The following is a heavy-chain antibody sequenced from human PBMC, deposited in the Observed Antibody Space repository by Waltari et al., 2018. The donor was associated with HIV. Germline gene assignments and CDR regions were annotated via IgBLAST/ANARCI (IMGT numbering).Heavy chain of an antibody. CDR1: GGSISPSSYY. D-gene: IGHD7-27*01. J-gene: IGHJ6*02. CDR3: ARVARRGLVWGSPWYYGMDV. V-gene: IGHV4-39*01. Sequence: QLQLQESGPGLVKPSETLSLTCTVSGGSISPSSYYWGWIRQPPGRGLESIGNIYYRGNTFYNASLNSRVTMSVDTSRNQFSLNLSSVTAADTAVYYCARVARRGLVWGSPWYYGMDVWGQGTTVTVSS. CDR2: IYYRGNT.